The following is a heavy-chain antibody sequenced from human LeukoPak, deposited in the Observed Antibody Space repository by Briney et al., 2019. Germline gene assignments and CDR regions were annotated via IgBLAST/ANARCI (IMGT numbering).Heavy chain of an antibody. V-gene: IGHV1-46*01. D-gene: IGHD3-22*01. CDR1: GYTFTSYY. Sequence: GESLKISCKGSGYTFTSYYMHWVRQAPGQGLEWMGIINPSGGSTSYAQKFQGRVTMTRDTSTSTVYMELSSLRSEDTAVYYCARDTAIYDSSGYIDYWGQGTLVTVSS. CDR2: INPSGGST. J-gene: IGHJ4*02. CDR3: ARDTAIYDSSGYIDY.